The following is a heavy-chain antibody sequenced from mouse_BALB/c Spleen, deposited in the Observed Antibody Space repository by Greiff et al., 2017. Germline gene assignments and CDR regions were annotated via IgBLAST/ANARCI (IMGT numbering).Heavy chain of an antibody. CDR2: ISSGGST. Sequence: DVMLVESGGGLVKPGGSLKLSCAASGFTFSSYAMSWVRQTPEKRLEWVASISSGGSTYYPDSVKGRFTISRDNARNILYLQMSSLRSEDTAMYYCARSTTVAPWFAYWGQGTLVTVSA. V-gene: IGHV5-6-5*01. CDR1: GFTFSSYA. CDR3: ARSTTVAPWFAY. J-gene: IGHJ3*01. D-gene: IGHD1-1*01.